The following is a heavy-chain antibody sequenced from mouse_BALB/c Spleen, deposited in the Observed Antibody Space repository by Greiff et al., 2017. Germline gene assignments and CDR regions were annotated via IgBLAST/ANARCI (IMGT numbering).Heavy chain of an antibody. Sequence: EVQLVESGGGLVKPGGSLKLSCAASGFAFSSYDMSWVRQTPEKRLEWVAYISSGGGSTYYPDTVKGRFTISRDNAKNTLYLQMSSLKSEDTAMYYCARHPYGNYYAMDYWGQGTSVTVSS. CDR1: GFAFSSYD. V-gene: IGHV5-12-1*01. J-gene: IGHJ4*01. D-gene: IGHD2-10*02. CDR2: ISSGGGST. CDR3: ARHPYGNYYAMDY.